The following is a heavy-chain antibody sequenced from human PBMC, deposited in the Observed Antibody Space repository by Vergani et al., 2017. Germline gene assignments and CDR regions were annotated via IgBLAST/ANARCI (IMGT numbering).Heavy chain of an antibody. CDR3: ARAPYYDILTGYWGGVYYYGMDV. Sequence: QVQLQESGPGLVKPSETLSLTCAVYGGSFSGYYWSWIRQPPGKGLEWIGEINHSGSTTYNPPLKSRVTISVDTSKNQFSLKLSSVTAADTAVYYCARAPYYDILTGYWGGVYYYGMDVWGQGTTVTVSS. CDR1: GGSFSGYY. J-gene: IGHJ6*02. V-gene: IGHV4-34*01. D-gene: IGHD3-9*01. CDR2: INHSGST.